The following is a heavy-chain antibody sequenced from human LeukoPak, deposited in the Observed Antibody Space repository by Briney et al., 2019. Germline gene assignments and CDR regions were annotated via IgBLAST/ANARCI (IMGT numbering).Heavy chain of an antibody. Sequence: SETLSLTCTVSGGSISSYYWSWIRQPAGKGLEWIGRIYTSGSTNYNPSLKSRVTISVDKSKNQFSLKLSSVTAADTAVYYCARGPRITIFGVVITFDYWGQGTLVTVSS. CDR2: IYTSGST. CDR1: GGSISSYY. D-gene: IGHD3-3*01. J-gene: IGHJ4*02. CDR3: ARGPRITIFGVVITFDY. V-gene: IGHV4-4*07.